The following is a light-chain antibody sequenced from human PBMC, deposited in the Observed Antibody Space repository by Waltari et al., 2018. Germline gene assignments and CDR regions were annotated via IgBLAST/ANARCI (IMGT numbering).Light chain of an antibody. CDR1: SSDVGGYHY. J-gene: IGLJ2*01. V-gene: IGLV2-14*01. CDR2: DVS. CDR3: SSYTSSSTLV. Sequence: QSALTQPASVSGSPGQSTTISCTGTSSDVGGYHYVSWYQQHPGKAPKLRIYDVSKPPSGVSNRFSGSKSGNTASLTISGLQAEDEADYYCSSYTSSSTLVFGGGTKLTVL.